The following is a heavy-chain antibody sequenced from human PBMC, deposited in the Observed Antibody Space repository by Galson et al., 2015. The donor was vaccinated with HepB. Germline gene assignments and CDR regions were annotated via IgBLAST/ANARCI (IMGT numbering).Heavy chain of an antibody. CDR3: ARGCSISCYYFDH. Sequence: SLRLSCAASGFTFSSYAMHWVRQAPGKGLEWVAVISYDGSNKYYADSVKGRFTISRDNSKNTLYLQMNSLRAEDTAVYYCARGCSISCYYFDHWGQGTLVTVSS. J-gene: IGHJ4*02. CDR1: GFTFSSYA. V-gene: IGHV3-30-3*01. D-gene: IGHD2-2*01. CDR2: ISYDGSNK.